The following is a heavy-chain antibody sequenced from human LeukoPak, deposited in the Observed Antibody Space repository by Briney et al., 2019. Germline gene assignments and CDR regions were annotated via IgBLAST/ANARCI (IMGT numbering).Heavy chain of an antibody. CDR2: ISSSSSTI. CDR1: GFTFSSYS. D-gene: IGHD3-16*01. V-gene: IGHV3-48*04. J-gene: IGHJ6*02. CDR3: ARSPGGGYYYYGMDV. Sequence: GGSLRLSCAASGFTFSSYSMNWVRQAPGKGLEWVSYISSSSSTIYYADSVKGRFTISRDNAKNSLYLQMNSLRAEDTAVYYCARSPGGGYYYYGMDVWGQGTTVTVSS.